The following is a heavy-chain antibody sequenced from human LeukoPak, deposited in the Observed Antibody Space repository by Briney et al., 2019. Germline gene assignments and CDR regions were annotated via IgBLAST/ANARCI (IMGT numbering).Heavy chain of an antibody. Sequence: GGSLRLSCAASGFTFSRYWMTWVRQAPGKGLEWVANIKLDGSERYYVESVMGRFTISRDNAKNSLYLQMNSLRAEDTAVYYCARDPRNLYYYDSSGYSDAFDIWGQGTMVTVSS. J-gene: IGHJ3*02. CDR2: IKLDGSER. V-gene: IGHV3-7*01. CDR3: ARDPRNLYYYDSSGYSDAFDI. D-gene: IGHD3-22*01. CDR1: GFTFSRYW.